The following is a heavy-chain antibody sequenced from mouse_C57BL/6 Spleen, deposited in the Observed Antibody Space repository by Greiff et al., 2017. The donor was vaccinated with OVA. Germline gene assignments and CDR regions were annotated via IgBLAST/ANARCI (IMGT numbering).Heavy chain of an antibody. D-gene: IGHD2-2*01. CDR3: TTSPLMVTGGY. CDR2: IDPENGDT. CDR1: GFNIKDDY. V-gene: IGHV14-4*01. Sequence: EVQGVESGAELVRPGASVKLSCTASGFNIKDDYMHWVKQRPEQGLEWIGWIDPENGDTEYASKFQGKATITADTSSNTAYLQLSSLTSEDTAVYYCTTSPLMVTGGYWGQGTLVTVSA. J-gene: IGHJ3*01.